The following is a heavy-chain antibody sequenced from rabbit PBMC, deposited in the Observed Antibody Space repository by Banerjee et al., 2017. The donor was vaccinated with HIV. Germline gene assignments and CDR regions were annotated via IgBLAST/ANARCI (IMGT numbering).Heavy chain of an antibody. CDR3: ATNLINSNYYNL. D-gene: IGHD8-1*01. J-gene: IGHJ4*01. V-gene: IGHV1S45*01. CDR1: GFSFSSSYW. CDR2: IYTDGSGSA. Sequence: QEQLEESGGDLVQPEGSLTLTCTASGFSFSSSYWIYWVRQAPGKGLEWIACIYTDGSGSAYYANWAKGRFTISKTSSTTVTLQMTSLTAADTATYFCATNLINSNYYNLWGPGTLVTVS.